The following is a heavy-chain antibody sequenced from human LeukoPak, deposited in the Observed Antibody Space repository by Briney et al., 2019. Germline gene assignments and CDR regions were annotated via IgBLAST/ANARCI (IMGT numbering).Heavy chain of an antibody. D-gene: IGHD3-3*01. CDR1: EFTFNNYW. Sequence: GGSLRLSCAASEFTFNNYWMHWVRQAPGKGLVWVSRIKNDGKITTYADSVKGRFTTSRDNAKNTFYLQMNNLRVEDTAVYYCLLIILGGSSQHWGQGTLVTVSS. V-gene: IGHV3-74*01. J-gene: IGHJ1*01. CDR3: LLIILGGSSQH. CDR2: IKNDGKIT.